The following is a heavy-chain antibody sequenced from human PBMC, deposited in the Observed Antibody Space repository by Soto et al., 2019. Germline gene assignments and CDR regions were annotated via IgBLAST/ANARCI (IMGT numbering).Heavy chain of an antibody. J-gene: IGHJ4*02. CDR1: GYTFSSYW. D-gene: IGHD7-27*01. CDR3: ARRGRDDFWGPKGYFDY. V-gene: IGHV5-51*03. Sequence: EVQLVPSGAEVKKPGESLKISCNGSGYTFSSYWIGWVRQMPGRGLEWMGIIYPDDSDTRYNPSFQGQVTSSADKSISTAYLQWSSLKASDTAIYYCARRGRDDFWGPKGYFDYWGQGTLVTVSS. CDR2: IYPDDSDT.